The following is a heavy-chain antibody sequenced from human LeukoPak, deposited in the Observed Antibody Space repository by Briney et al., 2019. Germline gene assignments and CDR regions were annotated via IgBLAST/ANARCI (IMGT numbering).Heavy chain of an antibody. V-gene: IGHV3-20*04. CDR2: INWNGGST. Sequence: RPGGSLRLSCTASGFTFYDYGMSWVRHAPGKGLEWVSGINWNGGSTGYADSVKGRFTISRDKAKNSLYLQMNSLRAEDTALYYCARESNHYDILTGYSYYMDVWGKGTTVTVSS. J-gene: IGHJ6*03. CDR3: ARESNHYDILTGYSYYMDV. CDR1: GFTFYDYG. D-gene: IGHD3-9*01.